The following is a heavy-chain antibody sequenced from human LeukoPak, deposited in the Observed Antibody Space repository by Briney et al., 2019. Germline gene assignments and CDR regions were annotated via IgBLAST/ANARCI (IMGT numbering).Heavy chain of an antibody. CDR2: IKSEIDGGAT. CDR3: TTGGSVIVAGTRAFDI. V-gene: IGHV3-15*07. D-gene: IGHD5-12*01. CDR1: GFTFTNTW. Sequence: GGSLRLSCAAAGFTFTNTWMNWVRQALGKGLEWVGRIKSEIDGGATDYAAPVQDRFTISRDDSQATLYLQMNSLKTGDTAVYYCTTGGSVIVAGTRAFDIWGQGTMVTVSS. J-gene: IGHJ3*02.